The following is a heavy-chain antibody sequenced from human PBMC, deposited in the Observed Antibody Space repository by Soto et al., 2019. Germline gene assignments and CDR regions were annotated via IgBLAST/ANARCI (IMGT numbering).Heavy chain of an antibody. D-gene: IGHD3-3*01. CDR2: ISAYNGNT. CDR3: ARGLAYETDYYFAY. CDR1: GYTFTRYG. J-gene: IGHJ4*02. Sequence: GASGKVSCKASGYTFTRYGISWVRQAPGQGLEWMGWISAYNGNTNYAQKLQGRVTMTTDTSTSTAYMELRSLRSDDTAVYYCARGLAYETDYYFAYWGQGTLVTVSS. V-gene: IGHV1-18*01.